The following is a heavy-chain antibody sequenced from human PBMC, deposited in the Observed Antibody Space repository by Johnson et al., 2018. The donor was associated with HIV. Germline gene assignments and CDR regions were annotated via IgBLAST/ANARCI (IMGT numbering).Heavy chain of an antibody. CDR1: GFPYDDYA. CDR3: AKDMSSGSYFGEWDHDAFDI. CDR2: ISWNSGSI. Sequence: VQLVESGGGLVQPGRSLRLSCAASGFPYDDYAMHWVRQAPGQGLEWVSGISWNSGSIGYADSVKGRFSYSRANGKTSLYLQMNSLRAEDTALYYCAKDMSSGSYFGEWDHDAFDIWGQGTMVTVSS. D-gene: IGHD1-26*01. J-gene: IGHJ3*02. V-gene: IGHV3-9*01.